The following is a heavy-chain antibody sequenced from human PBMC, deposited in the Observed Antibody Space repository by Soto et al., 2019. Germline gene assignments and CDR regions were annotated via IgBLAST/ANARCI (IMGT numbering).Heavy chain of an antibody. CDR2: IHDSGST. D-gene: IGHD3-9*01. CDR1: GGFISTGGYY. Sequence: SQTLSFTCTVPGGFISTGGYYWNWIRQHPGEGLEWIGYIHDSGSTYDNPSLRGRVTMSFDTSNNQFSLKLSSVTAADTAIYYCARFDPGPYYFDFWGRGTLVTASS. V-gene: IGHV4-31*03. J-gene: IGHJ4*02. CDR3: ARFDPGPYYFDF.